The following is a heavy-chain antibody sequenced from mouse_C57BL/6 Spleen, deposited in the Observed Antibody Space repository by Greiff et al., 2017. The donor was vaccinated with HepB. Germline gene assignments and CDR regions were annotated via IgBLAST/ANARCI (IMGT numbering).Heavy chain of an antibody. CDR3: ARAHYYGSSLFDY. CDR2: IYPGSGNT. J-gene: IGHJ2*01. Sequence: VQLQQSGAELVRPGASVKLSCKASGYTFTDYYINWVKQRPGQGLEWIARIYPGSGNTYYNEKFKGKATLTAEKSSSTAYMQLSSLTSEDSAVYVCARAHYYGSSLFDYWGQGTTLTVSS. V-gene: IGHV1-76*01. D-gene: IGHD1-1*01. CDR1: GYTFTDYY.